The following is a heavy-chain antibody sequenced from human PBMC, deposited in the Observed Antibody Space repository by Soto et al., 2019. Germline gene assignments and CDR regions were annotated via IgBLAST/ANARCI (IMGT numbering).Heavy chain of an antibody. CDR2: IKQDGSEK. J-gene: IGHJ4*02. D-gene: IGHD3-16*02. Sequence: GGSLRLSCAASGFTFSSYWMSWVRQAPGKGLEWVANIKQDGSEKYYVDSVKGRFTISRDNAKNSLYLQMNSLRAEDTAVYYCARQNYIWGSYRYTGWYYFDYWGQGTLVTVSS. CDR3: ARQNYIWGSYRYTGWYYFDY. V-gene: IGHV3-7*01. CDR1: GFTFSSYW.